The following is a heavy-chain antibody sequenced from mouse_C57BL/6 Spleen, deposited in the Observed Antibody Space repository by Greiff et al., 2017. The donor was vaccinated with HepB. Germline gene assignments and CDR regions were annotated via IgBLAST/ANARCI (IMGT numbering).Heavy chain of an antibody. V-gene: IGHV1-42*01. Sequence: EVQLQQSGPELVKPGASVKISCKASGYSFTGYYMNWVKQSPEKSLEWIGEINPSTGGTTYNQKFKAKATLTVDKSSSTAYMQLKSLTSEDSAVYYCARDDGYYEGFYYFDYWGQGTTLTVSS. CDR1: GYSFTGYY. CDR3: ARDDGYYEGFYYFDY. D-gene: IGHD2-3*01. CDR2: INPSTGGT. J-gene: IGHJ2*01.